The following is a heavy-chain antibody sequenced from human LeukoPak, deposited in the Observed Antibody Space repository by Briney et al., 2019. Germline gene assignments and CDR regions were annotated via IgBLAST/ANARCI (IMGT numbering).Heavy chain of an antibody. Sequence: PGGSLRLSCVASGFTLSNYWMHWVRRAPGEGLVWVSHINGDGTSTGYADSVRGRFTISRDNAKNTLYLQMNSLRAEDTAVYYCGRGGVVASMDVWGQGSTVTVSS. CDR3: GRGGVVASMDV. J-gene: IGHJ6*02. CDR2: INGDGTST. CDR1: GFTLSNYW. D-gene: IGHD2-15*01. V-gene: IGHV3-74*01.